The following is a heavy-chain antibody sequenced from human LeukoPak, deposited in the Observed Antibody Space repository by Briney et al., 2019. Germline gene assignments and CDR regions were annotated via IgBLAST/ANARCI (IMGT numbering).Heavy chain of an antibody. D-gene: IGHD6-6*01. CDR2: VNPNSGGT. CDR1: GYTFTGYY. V-gene: IGHV1-2*02. CDR3: ARSYSSSIRSQSPFDY. J-gene: IGHJ4*02. Sequence: GASVKVSCKASGYTFTGYYMHWVRQAPGQGLEWMGWVNPNSGGTNYAQKFQGRATMTRDTSISTAYMELSRLRSDDTAVYYCARSYSSSIRSQSPFDYWGQGTLLTVSS.